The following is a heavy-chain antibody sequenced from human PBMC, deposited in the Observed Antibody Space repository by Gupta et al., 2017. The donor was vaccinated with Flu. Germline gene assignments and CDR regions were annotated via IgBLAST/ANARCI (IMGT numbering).Heavy chain of an antibody. V-gene: IGHV4-34*01. CDR1: GGSFSGYY. D-gene: IGHD2-15*01. CDR3: ARGIVVVVAAMYYFDY. CDR2: INHSGST. J-gene: IGHJ4*02. Sequence: QVQLQQWGAGLLKPSETLSLTCAVYGGSFSGYYWSWIRQPPGKGLEWIGEINHSGSTNYNPSLKSRVTISVDTSKNQFSLKLSSVTAADTAVYYCARGIVVVVAAMYYFDYWGQGTLVTVSS.